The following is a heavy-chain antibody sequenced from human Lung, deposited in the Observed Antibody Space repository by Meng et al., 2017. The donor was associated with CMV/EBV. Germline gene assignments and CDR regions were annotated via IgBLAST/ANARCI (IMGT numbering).Heavy chain of an antibody. CDR3: ARGRDDDISLGYYYNRGFDV. J-gene: IGHJ6*02. CDR1: GGSITSYY. Sequence: SXTXSLXCTVSGGSITSYYWNWIRQPPGKKLEWIGDISHSGTSSYNPSLKSRVIITVDTSRNQFSLKLTSVAAADTAVYFCARGRDDDISLGYYYNRGFDVWGRGXTVTVSS. D-gene: IGHD3-22*01. CDR2: ISHSGTS. V-gene: IGHV4-59*01.